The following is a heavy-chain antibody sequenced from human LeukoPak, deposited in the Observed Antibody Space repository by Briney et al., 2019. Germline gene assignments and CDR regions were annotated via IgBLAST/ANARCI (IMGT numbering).Heavy chain of an antibody. CDR2: INPDTGDK. V-gene: IGHV1-8*03. D-gene: IGHD6-25*01. Sequence: GASVKAPFKASGYTFTNYHINWVRQASGQGLEWMTWINPDTGDKGYARKFKDRVTITTDTSISTAYMELSSLSSEDTAVYFCARTTSMTASGYDYWGQETLVTVSS. CDR3: ARTTSMTASGYDY. J-gene: IGHJ4*02. CDR1: GYTFTNYH.